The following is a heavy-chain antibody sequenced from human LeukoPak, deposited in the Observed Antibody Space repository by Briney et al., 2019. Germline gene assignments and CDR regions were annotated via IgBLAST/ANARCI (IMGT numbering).Heavy chain of an antibody. Sequence: GGSLRLSCAASGFTFSNFAMHWVRQAPGKGLEWVAIISYDGSNQYYADSVKGRFTISRDSSHNTLYLQMNSLRAEDTAVYYCARELTGYWQQYWGQGTLVTVSS. D-gene: IGHD3-9*01. CDR3: ARELTGYWQQY. J-gene: IGHJ4*02. CDR2: ISYDGSNQ. CDR1: GFTFSNFA. V-gene: IGHV3-30*04.